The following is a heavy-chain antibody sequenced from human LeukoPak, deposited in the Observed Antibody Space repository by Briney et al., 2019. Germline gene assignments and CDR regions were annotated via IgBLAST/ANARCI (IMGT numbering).Heavy chain of an antibody. D-gene: IGHD1-26*01. V-gene: IGHV4-4*07. J-gene: IGHJ3*01. Sequence: PSETLSLTCTVSGGSISNYYWSWIRQSAGKGLEWIGRIHSSGSTNFNPSLRSRVTMSADTSKHQFSLWLTSVTAADTALYYCARGIATITQDSLDAWGLGTMVTVSS. CDR2: IHSSGST. CDR3: ARGIATITQDSLDA. CDR1: GGSISNYY.